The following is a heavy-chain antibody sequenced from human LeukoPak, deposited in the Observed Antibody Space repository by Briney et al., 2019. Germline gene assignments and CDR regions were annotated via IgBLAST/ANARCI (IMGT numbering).Heavy chain of an antibody. Sequence: SETLSLTCAVYGASFSDHYWTWIRQPPGKGLEWIGEIDQSRSTKCNPSLKGRVTISLDTSKNQFSLDLTSVTAADTAVYYCAASSQLGSYNWFDPWGQGPPVTVSS. J-gene: IGHJ5*02. D-gene: IGHD1-1*01. CDR1: GASFSDHY. V-gene: IGHV4-34*01. CDR2: IDQSRST. CDR3: AASSQLGSYNWFDP.